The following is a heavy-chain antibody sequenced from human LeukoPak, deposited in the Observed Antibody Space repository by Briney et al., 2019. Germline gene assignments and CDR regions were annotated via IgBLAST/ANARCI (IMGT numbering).Heavy chain of an antibody. CDR2: ISSSSSYI. CDR3: ARDSVVVVASYVFDY. Sequence: GGSLRLSCAASGFTFSSYSMNWVRQAPGKGLEWVSSISSSSSYIYYADSVKGRFTISRDNAKSSLYLQMNSLRAEDTAVYYCARDSVVVVASYVFDYWGQGTLVTVSS. CDR1: GFTFSSYS. V-gene: IGHV3-21*01. D-gene: IGHD2-15*01. J-gene: IGHJ4*02.